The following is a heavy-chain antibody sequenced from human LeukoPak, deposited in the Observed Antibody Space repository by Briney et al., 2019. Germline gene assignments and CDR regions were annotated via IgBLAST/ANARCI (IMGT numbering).Heavy chain of an antibody. CDR1: GYSFTSYW. J-gene: IGHJ5*02. D-gene: IGHD3-10*02. V-gene: IGHV5-51*01. CDR2: IYPGDSDT. Sequence: VESLKISCKGSGYSFTSYWIGWVRQMPGKGLEWMGIIYPGDSDTRYSPSFQGQVTISADKSISTAYLQWSSLKASDTAMYYCARHVVRGVIFDWFDPWGQGTLVTVSS. CDR3: ARHVVRGVIFDWFDP.